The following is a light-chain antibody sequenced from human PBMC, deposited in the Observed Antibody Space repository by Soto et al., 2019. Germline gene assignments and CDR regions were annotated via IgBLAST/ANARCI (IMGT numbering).Light chain of an antibody. J-gene: IGKJ3*01. CDR1: QSVSSY. CDR3: QQRSNWPPNT. V-gene: IGKV3-11*01. CDR2: DAS. Sequence: IVMKQSPATLSVSQVETATLSFRASQSVSSYLAWYQRKPGQAPRLLIYDASNRATGIPARFSGSGSGTDFTLTISSLEPEDFAVYYCQQRSNWPPNTFGPGTSGYQ.